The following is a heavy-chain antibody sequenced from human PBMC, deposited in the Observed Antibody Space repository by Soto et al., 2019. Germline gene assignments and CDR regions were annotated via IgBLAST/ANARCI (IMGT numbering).Heavy chain of an antibody. CDR1: GGSVSTDSYY. D-gene: IGHD6-19*01. CDR3: ARYSSGHSP. Sequence: QVQLQESGPGLVKPSETLSLTCTVSGGSVSTDSYYWSWIRQPPGKGLEWIGYIYYSGRTNYNPSLKSRVIISLDTSKNQFSLKLSSVSTADTAVYYCARYSSGHSPWGQGTLVTVSS. V-gene: IGHV4-61*01. J-gene: IGHJ5*02. CDR2: IYYSGRT.